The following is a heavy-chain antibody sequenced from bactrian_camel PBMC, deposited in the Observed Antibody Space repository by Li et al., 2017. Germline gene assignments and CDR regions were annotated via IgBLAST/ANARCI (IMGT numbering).Heavy chain of an antibody. CDR3: TKMEATVDFGY. CDR2: IRRYSGTT. Sequence: VQLVESGGGSVQAGESLRLSCVVSGHTATSRKCMAWFRQAPGKEREGVAAIRRYSGTTFYADSVKGRFTISRDNAKNTLYLQLNSLKTEDTAKYYCTKMEATVDFGYWGQGTQVTVS. D-gene: IGHD4*01. CDR1: GHTATSRKC. V-gene: IGHV3S67*01. J-gene: IGHJ6*01.